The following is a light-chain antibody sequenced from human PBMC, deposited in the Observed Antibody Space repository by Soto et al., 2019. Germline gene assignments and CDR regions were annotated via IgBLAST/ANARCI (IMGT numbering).Light chain of an antibody. CDR3: QQYNTWHPKMA. CDR1: QSVSSD. V-gene: IGKV3-15*01. Sequence: VVTQSPATLSVFPGETATLSCRARQSVSSDLAWYQQRPGQAPRLLIYGASTRATGIPARFRGSGSGTEFMLTISSLQSEDFATYYCQQYNTWHPKMAFGRGTKVEIK. CDR2: GAS. J-gene: IGKJ1*01.